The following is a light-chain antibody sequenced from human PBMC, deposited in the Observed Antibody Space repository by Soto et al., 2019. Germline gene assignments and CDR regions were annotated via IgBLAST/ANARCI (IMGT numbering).Light chain of an antibody. CDR3: QQYNSWPLT. V-gene: IGKV3-15*01. CDR2: GAS. Sequence: EIVMTQFPATLSVSPGERATLSCRASQGVNSNLAWYQQKPGQAPRLLIYGASTRATGIPARFSGSESGTEFTLTISSLQSEDFAVYSCQQYNSWPLTFGGGTKVDIK. J-gene: IGKJ4*01. CDR1: QGVNSN.